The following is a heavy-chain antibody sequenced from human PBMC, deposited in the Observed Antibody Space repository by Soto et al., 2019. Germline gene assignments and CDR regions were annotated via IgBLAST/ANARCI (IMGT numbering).Heavy chain of an antibody. Sequence: EVQLVESGGGMVQPGGSLRLSCVASGFTFSSYDMHWVRQAPGKGLEYVSSISSNGGTTYYGNSVKGRFTISRDNSKNTLYLQMGSLRAEDMAVYYCVRRASGNYDYWGQGTLVTVSS. V-gene: IGHV3-64*01. CDR2: ISSNGGTT. J-gene: IGHJ4*02. CDR1: GFTFSSYD. CDR3: VRRASGNYDY. D-gene: IGHD1-7*01.